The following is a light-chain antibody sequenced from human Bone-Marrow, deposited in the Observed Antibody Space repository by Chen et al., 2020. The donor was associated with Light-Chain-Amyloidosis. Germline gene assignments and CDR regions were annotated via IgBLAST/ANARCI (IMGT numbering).Light chain of an antibody. Sequence: DIVMTQSPLSLPVTPGEPASISCRSSPSLLHSNGYNYLDWYLQKPGQSPQLLIYLGSNRASGVPDRFSGSGAGADFTLKISRVEAEDVGVYNCMQALQTRYTFGQGTKLEIQ. J-gene: IGKJ2*01. CDR2: LGS. CDR1: PSLLHSNGYNY. V-gene: IGKV2-28*01. CDR3: MQALQTRYT.